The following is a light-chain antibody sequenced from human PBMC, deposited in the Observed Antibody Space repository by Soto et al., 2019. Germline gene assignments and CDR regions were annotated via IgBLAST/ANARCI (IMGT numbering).Light chain of an antibody. CDR3: SSFAGNNNVV. CDR2: EVT. J-gene: IGLJ3*02. Sequence: QSALTQPPSASGYPGQSVTISCTGTSSDVGGHNSVSWYQQHPGKAPKLIIYEVTKRPSGVPDRFFGSKSGNTASLTVSGLQAEDEADYHCSSFAGNNNVVFGGGTKLTVL. CDR1: SSDVGGHNS. V-gene: IGLV2-8*01.